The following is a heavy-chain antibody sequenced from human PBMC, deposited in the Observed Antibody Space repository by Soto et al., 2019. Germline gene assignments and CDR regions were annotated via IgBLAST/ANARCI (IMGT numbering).Heavy chain of an antibody. CDR1: GFTFSSYS. CDR3: ARDRTGIVVVVAAILYYGMDV. V-gene: IGHV3-48*02. J-gene: IGHJ6*02. D-gene: IGHD2-15*01. CDR2: ISSSSSTI. Sequence: GGSLRLSCAASGFTFSSYSMNWVRQAPGKGLEWVSYISSSSSTIYYADSVKGRFTISRDNAKNSLYLQMNSLRDEDTAVYYCARDRTGIVVVVAAILYYGMDVWGQGTTVTVSS.